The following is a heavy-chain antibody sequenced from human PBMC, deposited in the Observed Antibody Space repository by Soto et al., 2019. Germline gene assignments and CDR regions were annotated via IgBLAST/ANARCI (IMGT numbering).Heavy chain of an antibody. Sequence: ASVKVSCKASGSTFSTYALHWVRQAPGQGLEWMEWINGGNGHTRYSQKFKDRVTISRDTPASTAYMELSGLRSEDTAVYYCARGKGMEENYYYYGMDVWGQGTTVTVSS. CDR3: ARGKGMEENYYYYGMDV. CDR2: INGGNGHT. V-gene: IGHV1-3*01. J-gene: IGHJ6*02. D-gene: IGHD1-1*01. CDR1: GSTFSTYA.